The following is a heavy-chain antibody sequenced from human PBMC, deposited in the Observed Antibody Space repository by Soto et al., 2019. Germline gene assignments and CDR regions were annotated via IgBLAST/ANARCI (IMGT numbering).Heavy chain of an antibody. CDR2: MNPNSGNT. Sequence: QVQLVQSGAEVKKPGASVKVSCKASGYTFTSYDINWVRQATGQGREWMGWMNPNSGNTGYAQKFQGRVTMTRNTAISTAYMELSSLRSEDTAVYYCARGNRKVVTATTYYFDYWGQGTLVTVSS. J-gene: IGHJ4*02. D-gene: IGHD2-21*02. V-gene: IGHV1-8*01. CDR3: ARGNRKVVTATTYYFDY. CDR1: GYTFTSYD.